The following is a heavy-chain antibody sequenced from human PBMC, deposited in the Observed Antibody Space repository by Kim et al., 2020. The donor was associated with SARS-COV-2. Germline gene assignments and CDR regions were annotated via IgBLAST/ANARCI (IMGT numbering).Heavy chain of an antibody. Sequence: GGSLRLSCEASDFTFSRYGMHWVRQAPGKGLEWVAVILYDGSNTYYADSVKGRFTVSRDNSKKTLYLQMNSLRAEDTGMYYCAKASMAVSGTHFLDPSGPGTPVTASP. CDR1: DFTFSRYG. V-gene: IGHV3-30*18. J-gene: IGHJ5*02. CDR3: AKASMAVSGTHFLDP. D-gene: IGHD1-7*01. CDR2: ILYDGSNT.